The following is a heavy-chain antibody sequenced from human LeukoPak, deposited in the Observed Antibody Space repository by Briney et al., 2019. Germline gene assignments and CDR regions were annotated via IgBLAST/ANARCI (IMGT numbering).Heavy chain of an antibody. CDR2: IYYSGST. D-gene: IGHD3-3*01. CDR1: GGSISSGGYY. V-gene: IGHV4-31*03. Sequence: SQTLSLTCTVSGGSISSGGYYWSWIRQHPGKGLEWIGYIYYSGSTNYNPSLKSRVTISVDTSKNQFSLKLSSVTAADTAVYYCARVGYDFWGGYSAPYYYYGMDVWGQGTTVTVSS. CDR3: ARVGYDFWGGYSAPYYYYGMDV. J-gene: IGHJ6*02.